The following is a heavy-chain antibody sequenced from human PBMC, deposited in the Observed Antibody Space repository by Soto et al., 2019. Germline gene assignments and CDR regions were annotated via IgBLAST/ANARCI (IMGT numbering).Heavy chain of an antibody. D-gene: IGHD3-10*01. CDR2: IFSNDEK. CDR1: GFSLSNARMG. V-gene: IGHV2-26*01. J-gene: IGHJ4*02. CDR3: ARIAFGELFNAYYFDY. Sequence: QVTLKESGPVLVKPTETLTLTCTVSGFSLSNARMGVSWIRQPPGKALEWLAHIFSNDEKSYSTSLKSRLTISGGTSKSQVVLTMTNMDPVDTATYYCARIAFGELFNAYYFDYWGQGTLVTVSS.